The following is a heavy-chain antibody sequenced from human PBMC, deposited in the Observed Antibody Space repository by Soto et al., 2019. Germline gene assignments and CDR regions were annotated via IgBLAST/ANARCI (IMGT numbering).Heavy chain of an antibody. Sequence: SETLSLTCTVSGGSISSSSYYWGWIRQPPGKGLEWIGSIYYSRSTYYKKSLKSRVTISVDTSKKQLSLKLSSLTAADTVVYYFARHRGSSGWYWEGYYYYMDVWGKGTTVTVSS. D-gene: IGHD6-19*01. CDR2: IYYSRST. CDR3: ARHRGSSGWYWEGYYYYMDV. J-gene: IGHJ6*03. CDR1: GGSISSSSYY. V-gene: IGHV4-39*01.